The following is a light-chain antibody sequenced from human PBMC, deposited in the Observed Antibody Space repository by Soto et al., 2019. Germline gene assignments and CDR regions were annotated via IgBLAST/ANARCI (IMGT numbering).Light chain of an antibody. CDR2: SNN. J-gene: IGLJ7*01. CDR1: TFNVKNNY. Sequence: QSVLTQPPSLSGTPGQRVTISFSGSTFNVKNNYVYWYQQFAGTAPKLLIYSNNRRPSGVPDRFSGSKSGSSASLAISGLRPEDEADYYCASWDDSLSETVFGGGTQLTVL. V-gene: IGLV1-47*01. CDR3: ASWDDSLSETV.